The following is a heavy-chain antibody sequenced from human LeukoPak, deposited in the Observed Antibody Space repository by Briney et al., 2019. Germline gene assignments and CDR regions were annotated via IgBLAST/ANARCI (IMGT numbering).Heavy chain of an antibody. J-gene: IGHJ4*02. CDR3: AWCPPSGSYACVH. Sequence: ASVKVSCKASRYTFTSYDINWVRQAPRQGRAWMGWINPNSGNTGYAQKFQGTVTITRNTSLRTAYTELSSLRPVAPARYFCAWCPPSGSYACVHWGEGGMVSVSS. CDR2: INPNSGNT. V-gene: IGHV1-8*01. D-gene: IGHD1-26*01. CDR1: RYTFTSYD.